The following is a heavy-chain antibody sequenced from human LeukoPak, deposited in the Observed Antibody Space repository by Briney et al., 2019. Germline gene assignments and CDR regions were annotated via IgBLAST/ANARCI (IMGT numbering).Heavy chain of an antibody. CDR3: ARESPGWSYYYYYMDV. CDR1: GFTFSSYW. CDR2: IKQDGSEK. D-gene: IGHD2-15*01. Sequence: GGSLRLSCAASGFTFSSYWMSWVRQAPGKGLEWVANIKQDGSEKYYVDSVKGRFTISRDNAKNSLYLQMNSLRAEDTAVYYCARESPGWSYYYYYMDVWGKGTTVTVSS. J-gene: IGHJ6*03. V-gene: IGHV3-7*01.